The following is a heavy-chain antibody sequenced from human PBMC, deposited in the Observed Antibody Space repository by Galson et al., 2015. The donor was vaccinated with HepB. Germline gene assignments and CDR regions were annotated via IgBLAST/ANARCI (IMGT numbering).Heavy chain of an antibody. V-gene: IGHV6-1*01. D-gene: IGHD4-23*01. J-gene: IGHJ4*02. CDR2: TYYRSKWYN. Sequence: CAISGDSVSSNSAAWNWIRQSPSRGLEWLGRTYYRSKWYNDYAVSVKSRITINPDTSKNQFSLQLNSVTPEDTAVYYCARAPTVVTPGFSDYWGQGTLVTVSS. CDR3: ARAPTVVTPGFSDY. CDR1: GDSVSSNSAA.